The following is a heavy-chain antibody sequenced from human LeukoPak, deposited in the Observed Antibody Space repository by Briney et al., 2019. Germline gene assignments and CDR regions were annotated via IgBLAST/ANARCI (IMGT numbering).Heavy chain of an antibody. Sequence: SETLSLTCTVSGGSISSSSYYWGWIRQPPGKGLEWIGSIYYSGSTYYNPSLKSRVTISVDTSKNQFSLKLSSVTAADTAVYYCAREPGSSDYWGQGTQVTVSS. J-gene: IGHJ4*02. CDR1: GGSISSSSYY. CDR3: AREPGSSDY. V-gene: IGHV4-39*02. CDR2: IYYSGST.